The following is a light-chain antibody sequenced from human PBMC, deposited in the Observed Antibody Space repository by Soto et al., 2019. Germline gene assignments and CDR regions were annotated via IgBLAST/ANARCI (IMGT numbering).Light chain of an antibody. CDR1: QDISNH. CDR3: QQYNSYPVS. CDR2: AAS. Sequence: DIQMTQSPSSLSASVGDRVTITCRASQDISNHLAWFQQKPGKAPKSLISAASSLQSGVPSKFSGSGSGTDFTLTISSLQPEDFATYDCQQYNSYPVSFGGGTKVEIK. J-gene: IGKJ4*01. V-gene: IGKV1-16*02.